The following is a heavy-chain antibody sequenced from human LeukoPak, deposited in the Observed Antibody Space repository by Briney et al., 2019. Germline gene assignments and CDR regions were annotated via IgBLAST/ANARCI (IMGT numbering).Heavy chain of an antibody. CDR2: IIPIFGTA. CDR3: ARDRLTSDSSGYYEGDFDY. V-gene: IGHV1-69*13. Sequence: ASVKVSCKASGGTFSSYAISWVRQAPGQGLEWMGGIIPIFGTANYAQKFQGRVTITADESTSTAYMELSSLRSEDTAVYYCARDRLTSDSSGYYEGDFDYWGQGTLVTVSS. D-gene: IGHD3-22*01. CDR1: GGTFSSYA. J-gene: IGHJ4*02.